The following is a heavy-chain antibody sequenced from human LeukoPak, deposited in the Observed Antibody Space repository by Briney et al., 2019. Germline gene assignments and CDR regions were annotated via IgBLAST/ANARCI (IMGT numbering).Heavy chain of an antibody. CDR1: GFTFSSYS. CDR3: AKFRHCYDNGGSPY. J-gene: IGHJ4*02. CDR2: ISSSSSYI. D-gene: IGHD3-22*01. Sequence: PGGSLRLSCAASGFTFSSYSMNWVRQAPGKGLEWVSSISSSSSYIYYADSVKGRFTISRDNAKNSLYLHIDSLRTDDTAVYFCAKFRHCYDNGGSPYWGQGTLVTVSS. V-gene: IGHV3-21*01.